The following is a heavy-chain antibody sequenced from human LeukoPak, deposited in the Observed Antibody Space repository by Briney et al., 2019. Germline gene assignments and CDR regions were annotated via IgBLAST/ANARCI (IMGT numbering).Heavy chain of an antibody. V-gene: IGHV3-23*01. D-gene: IGHD6-19*01. J-gene: IGHJ6*02. Sequence: GGSLRLSCVVSGVTFSSYAVNWVRQAPEKGLEWVSGISGSGGSTYYTDSVKGRFTISRDNSKNTLYLQLNSLRAEDSAIYYCAKDAGSGTPTSYYFYGMDVWGQGTTATVSS. CDR2: ISGSGGST. CDR1: GVTFSSYA. CDR3: AKDAGSGTPTSYYFYGMDV.